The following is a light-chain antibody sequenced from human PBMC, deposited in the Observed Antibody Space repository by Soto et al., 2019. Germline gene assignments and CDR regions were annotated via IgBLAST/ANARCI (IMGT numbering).Light chain of an antibody. CDR2: GAS. J-gene: IGKJ5*01. V-gene: IGKV3-15*01. CDR1: QSVSSN. CDR3: QQYYDWPIT. Sequence: EFVLTQSPVTLSLSPGERATLSCRASQSVSSNLAWYQQKPGQAPRLLIYGASTRATGIPARFSGSGSGTEFTLTISSLQSEDFAVYYCQQYYDWPITFGQGTRLEIK.